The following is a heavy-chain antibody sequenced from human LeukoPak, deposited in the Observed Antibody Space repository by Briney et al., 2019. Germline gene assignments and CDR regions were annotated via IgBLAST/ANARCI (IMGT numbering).Heavy chain of an antibody. CDR2: MYYDGGT. Sequence: SETLSLTCNVSGGSISNYYWSWIRQPPGKGLEWIAYMYYDGGTNYNPSLNSRVTISLDTSKNQFSLRLKSVTAADTAAYYCARHVGSPSGYYFHMDVWGRGTTVTVSS. J-gene: IGHJ6*03. D-gene: IGHD3-22*01. V-gene: IGHV4-59*08. CDR3: ARHVGSPSGYYFHMDV. CDR1: GGSISNYY.